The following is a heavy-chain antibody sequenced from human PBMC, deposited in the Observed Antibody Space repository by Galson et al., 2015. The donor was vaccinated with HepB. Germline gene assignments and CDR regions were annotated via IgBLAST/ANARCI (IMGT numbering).Heavy chain of an antibody. CDR2: IWYDGSNK. CDR1: GFTFSSYG. V-gene: IGHV3-33*01. CDR3: ARVYSSGWYNLFDY. J-gene: IGHJ4*02. Sequence: SLRLSCAASGFTFSSYGMHWVRQAPGKGLEWVAVIWYDGSNKYYADSVKGRFTISRDNSKNTLYLQMNSLRAEDTAVYYCARVYSSGWYNLFDYWGQGTLVTVSS. D-gene: IGHD6-19*01.